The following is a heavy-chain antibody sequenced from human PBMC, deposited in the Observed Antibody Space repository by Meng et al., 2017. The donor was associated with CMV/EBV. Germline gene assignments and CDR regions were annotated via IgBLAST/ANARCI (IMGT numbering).Heavy chain of an antibody. CDR1: GFTFSSYS. V-gene: IGHV3-21*04. CDR3: ARVEQLEWLFFGMDV. D-gene: IGHD3-3*01. J-gene: IGHJ6*02. Sequence: GGSLRLSCAASGFTFSSYSMNWVRQAPGKGLEWVSSISSSSSYIYYADSVKGRFTISRDNSKNTLYLQMNSLRAEDTAVYYCARVEQLEWLFFGMDVWGQGTTVTVSS. CDR2: ISSSSSYI.